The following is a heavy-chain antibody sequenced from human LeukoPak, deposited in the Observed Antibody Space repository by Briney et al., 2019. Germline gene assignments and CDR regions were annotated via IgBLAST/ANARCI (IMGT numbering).Heavy chain of an antibody. Sequence: PSETLSLTCAVYGGSFSGYYWSWIRQPPGKGLEWIGEINHSGSTNYNPSLKRRVTISVDTSKNQFSLKLNSVTAADTAVYYCARRPSYFGELPFDPWGQGTLVTVSS. D-gene: IGHD3-10*01. CDR1: GGSFSGYY. V-gene: IGHV4-34*01. CDR3: ARRPSYFGELPFDP. J-gene: IGHJ5*02. CDR2: INHSGST.